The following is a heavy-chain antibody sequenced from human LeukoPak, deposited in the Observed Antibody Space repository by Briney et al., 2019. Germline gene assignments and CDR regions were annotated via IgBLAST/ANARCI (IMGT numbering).Heavy chain of an antibody. CDR3: ARPYYYDSSGPTTGAFDI. V-gene: IGHV4-39*07. CDR1: GGSISSSSYY. CDR2: IYYSGST. D-gene: IGHD3-22*01. J-gene: IGHJ3*02. Sequence: SETLSLTCTVSGGSISSSSYYWGWIRQPPGKGLEWIGSIYYSGSTYYNPSLKSRVTISVDRSKNQFSLKLSSVTAADTAAYYCARPYYYDSSGPTTGAFDIWGQGTMVTVSS.